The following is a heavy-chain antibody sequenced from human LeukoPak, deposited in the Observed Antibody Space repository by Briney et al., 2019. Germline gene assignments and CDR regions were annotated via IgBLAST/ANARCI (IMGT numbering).Heavy chain of an antibody. CDR2: ISYDGSNK. Sequence: GGSVRLSGAASGFTFNCYAMHWLRQAPGKGRVWVADISYDGSNKYYADSVKGRFTISRDNSKNKLYLQMNSLRAEDTAVYYSARDYSARVVTAAPSGAIDNWGQGTMVTVSS. CDR1: GFTFNCYA. D-gene: IGHD2-2*01. CDR3: ARDYSARVVTAAPSGAIDN. V-gene: IGHV3-30-3*01. J-gene: IGHJ3*02.